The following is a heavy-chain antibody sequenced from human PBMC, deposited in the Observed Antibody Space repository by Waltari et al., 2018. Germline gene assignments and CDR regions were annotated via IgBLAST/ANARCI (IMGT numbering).Heavy chain of an antibody. V-gene: IGHV4-38-2*01. D-gene: IGHD3-9*01. Sequence: QVQLQASGPGLVNPSETLSLTRAVTAIPVNSGLFSGWIRQAPGVGLEWMGSLYHSGDTYYNPSLESRVTISRDTSKNQFSLKVRSVTAADTALYYCVRRQWEAGYYRDQWGPGTLVTVSS. J-gene: IGHJ4*02. CDR2: LYHSGDT. CDR1: AIPVNSGLF. CDR3: VRRQWEAGYYRDQ.